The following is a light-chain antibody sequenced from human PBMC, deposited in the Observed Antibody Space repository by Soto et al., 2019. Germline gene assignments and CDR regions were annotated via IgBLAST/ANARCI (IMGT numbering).Light chain of an antibody. V-gene: IGLV3-1*01. CDR3: QAWDIDTGV. Sequence: SYELTQPPSVSMSPGQTASITCSGDNLGDKYVCWYQQRAGQSPVLVIYQDTKRPSGIPERFSGSNSGNTATLTISGTQAMDEADYYCQAWDIDTGVFGGGTKLTVL. CDR2: QDT. J-gene: IGLJ2*01. CDR1: NLGDKY.